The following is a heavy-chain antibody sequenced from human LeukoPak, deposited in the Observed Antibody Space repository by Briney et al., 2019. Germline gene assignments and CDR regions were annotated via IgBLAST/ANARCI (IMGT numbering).Heavy chain of an antibody. J-gene: IGHJ6*04. Sequence: PGRSLRLSCAASGFTFITYGMHWGRQAPGEGLEWGAVIWYDGSNKYYADSVKGRFTISRDNSKNTLKLQMNSLRAEDTAVYYCARDRSVSRVITMVRGRYGMDVWGKGTTVTVSS. CDR2: IWYDGSNK. CDR3: ARDRSVSRVITMVRGRYGMDV. V-gene: IGHV3-33*01. D-gene: IGHD3-10*01. CDR1: GFTFITYG.